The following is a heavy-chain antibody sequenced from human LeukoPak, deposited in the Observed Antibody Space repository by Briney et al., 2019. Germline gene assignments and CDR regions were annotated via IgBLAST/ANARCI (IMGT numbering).Heavy chain of an antibody. J-gene: IGHJ4*02. V-gene: IGHV4-61*02. CDR1: GGSISSGSYY. CDR2: IHTSGST. Sequence: SETLSLTCTVSGGSISSGSYYWSWIQQPAGKGLEWIGRIHTSGSTNYNPSLKSRVTISVDTSKNQFSLKLSSVTAADTAVYYCARLAAAGVNFDYWGQGTLVTVSS. CDR3: ARLAAAGVNFDY. D-gene: IGHD6-13*01.